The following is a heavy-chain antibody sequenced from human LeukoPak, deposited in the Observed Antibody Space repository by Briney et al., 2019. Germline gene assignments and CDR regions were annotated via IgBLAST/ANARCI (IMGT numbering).Heavy chain of an antibody. CDR2: ISAYNGNT. CDR1: GYTFTSYG. V-gene: IGHV1-18*01. Sequence: ASVKVSCKASGYTFTSYGIRWVRQAPGQGLEWMGWISAYNGNTNYAQKLQGRVTMTTDTSTSTAYMELRSLRSDDTAVYYCARSSDFWSGYPLDYWGQGTLVTVSS. J-gene: IGHJ4*02. CDR3: ARSSDFWSGYPLDY. D-gene: IGHD3-3*01.